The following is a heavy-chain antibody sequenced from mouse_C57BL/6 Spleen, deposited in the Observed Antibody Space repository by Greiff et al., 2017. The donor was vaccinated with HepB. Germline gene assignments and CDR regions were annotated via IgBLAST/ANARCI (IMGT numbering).Heavy chain of an antibody. D-gene: IGHD1-1*01. V-gene: IGHV5-6*02. CDR3: ARRGVVPWYFDV. CDR2: ISSGGSYT. Sequence: DVKLVESGGDLVKPGGSLKLSCAASGFTFSSYGMSWVRQTPDKRLEWVATISSGGSYTYYPDSVKGRFTISRDNAKNTLYLQMSSLKSEDTAMYYCARRGVVPWYFDVWGTGTTVTVSS. J-gene: IGHJ1*03. CDR1: GFTFSSYG.